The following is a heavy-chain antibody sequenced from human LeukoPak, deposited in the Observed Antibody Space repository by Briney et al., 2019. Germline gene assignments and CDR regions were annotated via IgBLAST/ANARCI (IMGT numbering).Heavy chain of an antibody. J-gene: IGHJ3*02. CDR3: TVTTNYDAFDI. V-gene: IGHV3-30*03. D-gene: IGHD4-17*01. Sequence: PGGSLILSCAASGFTFSSYWMSWVRQAPGKGLEWVAVISYDGSNKYYADSVKGRFTISRDNSKNTLYLQMNSLRAEDTAVYFGTVTTNYDAFDIWGQGTMVTVSS. CDR2: ISYDGSNK. CDR1: GFTFSSYW.